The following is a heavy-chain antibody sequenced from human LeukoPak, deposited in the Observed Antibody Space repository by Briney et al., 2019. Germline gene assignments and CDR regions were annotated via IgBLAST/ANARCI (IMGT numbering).Heavy chain of an antibody. CDR2: IIEKGNA. V-gene: IGHV4-34*01. CDR1: GGSFSSYS. Sequence: PSETLSLTCALSGGSFSSYSWSWTWIRQTPEKGLEWIGEIIEKGNANYNPSLKSRVTIDLDTSKNQFSLKLTSMTAADTAMYYCARGYYPPRWYFDLWGRGTLVTVS. J-gene: IGHJ2*01. CDR3: ARGYYPPRWYFDL. D-gene: IGHD3-10*01.